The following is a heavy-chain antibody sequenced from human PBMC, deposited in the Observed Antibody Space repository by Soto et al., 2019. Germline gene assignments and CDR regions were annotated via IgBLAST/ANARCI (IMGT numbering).Heavy chain of an antibody. V-gene: IGHV4-4*07. Sequence: SETLSLTCTVSGASISSYFWTWIRQPAGKGLDWIGRISTSGTTNYNPSLKSRVIISVDTSKNQFSLKLSSVTAADTAVYYCARVSSGWYYFDYWGQGTLVTVSS. J-gene: IGHJ4*02. CDR2: ISTSGTT. CDR1: GASISSYF. CDR3: ARVSSGWYYFDY. D-gene: IGHD6-19*01.